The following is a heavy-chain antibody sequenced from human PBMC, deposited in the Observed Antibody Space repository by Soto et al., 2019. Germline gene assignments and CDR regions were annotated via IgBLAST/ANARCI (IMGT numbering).Heavy chain of an antibody. CDR1: GFTFSNAW. CDR3: TTQVLWFGELLSTSFDY. CDR2: IKSKTDGGTT. Sequence: EVQLVESGGGLVKPGGSLRLSCAASGFTFSNAWMNWVRQAPGKGLEWVGRIKSKTDGGTTDYAAPVKGRFTISRDDSKNTLYLQMNSLKTEDTAVYYCTTQVLWFGELLSTSFDYWVQGTLVTVSS. J-gene: IGHJ4*02. D-gene: IGHD3-10*01. V-gene: IGHV3-15*07.